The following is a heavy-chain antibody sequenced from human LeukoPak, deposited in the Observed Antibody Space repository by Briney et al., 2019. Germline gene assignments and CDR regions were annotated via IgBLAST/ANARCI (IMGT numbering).Heavy chain of an antibody. CDR1: GGSISNHY. CDR2: IYYSGTT. CDR3: ARGTGFYDSSGHYYWGYFDS. Sequence: PWETLSLTCTVSGGSISNHYWSWFRQTPGERPEWIAFIYYSGTTNYNPSLKGRVTISIDSSKNQFSLKLSSVTAADTAIYYCARGTGFYDSSGHYYWGYFDSWGQGTRVPVSS. D-gene: IGHD3-22*01. J-gene: IGHJ4*02. V-gene: IGHV4-59*11.